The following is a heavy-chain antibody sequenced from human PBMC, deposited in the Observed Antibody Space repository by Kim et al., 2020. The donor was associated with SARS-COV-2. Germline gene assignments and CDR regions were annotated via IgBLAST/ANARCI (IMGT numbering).Heavy chain of an antibody. V-gene: IGHV4-4*02. J-gene: IGHJ6*02. CDR2: IYHSGST. D-gene: IGHD6-19*01. CDR3: ARVRGWRDHIAVAEDYYYYGMDV. Sequence: SETLSLTCAVSGGSISSSNWWSWVRQPPGKGLEWIGEIYHSGSTNYNPSLKSRVTISVDKSKNQFSLKLSSVTAADTAVYYCARVRGWRDHIAVAEDYYYYGMDVWGQGTTVTVSS. CDR1: GGSISSSNW.